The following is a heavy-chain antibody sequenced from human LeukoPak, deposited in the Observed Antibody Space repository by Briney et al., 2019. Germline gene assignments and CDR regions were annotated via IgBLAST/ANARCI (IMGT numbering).Heavy chain of an antibody. V-gene: IGHV1-18*01. CDR3: ARDDSGSYSPGSAFDI. J-gene: IGHJ3*02. CDR2: ISAYNGNT. D-gene: IGHD1-26*01. Sequence: ASVKVSCKASGYTFTSYAMNWVRQAPGQGLEWMGWISAYNGNTNYAQKLQGRVTMTTDTSTSTAYMELRSLRSDDTAVYYCARDDSGSYSPGSAFDIWGQGTMVTVSS. CDR1: GYTFTSYA.